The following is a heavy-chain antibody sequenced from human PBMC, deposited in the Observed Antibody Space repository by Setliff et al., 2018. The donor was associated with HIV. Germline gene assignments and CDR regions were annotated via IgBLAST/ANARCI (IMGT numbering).Heavy chain of an antibody. CDR2: MYHSGST. D-gene: IGHD2-15*01. CDR3: ARHPPYCSGGSCYRGRGYYFDY. V-gene: IGHV4-31*02. J-gene: IGHJ4*02. CDR1: GGSISSGGYY. Sequence: SETLSLTCTVSGGSISSGGYYWSWIRQHPGKGLEWIGYMYHSGSTYYNPSLKSRVTISVDTSKNQFSLKLNSVTAADTAMYYCARHPPYCSGGSCYRGRGYYFDYWGQGTLVTVSS.